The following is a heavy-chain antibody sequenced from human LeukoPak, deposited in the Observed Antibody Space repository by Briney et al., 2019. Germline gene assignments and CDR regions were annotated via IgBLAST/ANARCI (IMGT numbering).Heavy chain of an antibody. CDR1: GFTFNSYA. Sequence: GGSLRLSCTASGFTFNSYAMNWVRQAPGKGLEWVSTISGSGGSTYYADSVKGRFTISRDNSKNTLYLQMNSLRAEDTAVYYCAKALSGLSSVASNYGMDVWGQGTTVTVSS. CDR2: ISGSGGST. J-gene: IGHJ6*02. V-gene: IGHV3-23*01. D-gene: IGHD3-22*01. CDR3: AKALSGLSSVASNYGMDV.